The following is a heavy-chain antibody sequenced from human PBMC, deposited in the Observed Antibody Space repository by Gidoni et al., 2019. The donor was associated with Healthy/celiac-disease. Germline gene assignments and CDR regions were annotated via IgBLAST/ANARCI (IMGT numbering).Heavy chain of an antibody. D-gene: IGHD6-19*01. V-gene: IGHV3-33*01. CDR1: GFTFSSYG. J-gene: IGHJ6*02. CDR3: ARDPSDSGWYGGRGYYYYGMDV. Sequence: QVQLVESGGGVVQPGRSLRLSCAASGFTFSSYGMPWVRQAPGKGLEWVAVIWYDGSNKYYADSVKGRFTISRDNSKNTLYLQMNSLRAEDTAVYYCARDPSDSGWYGGRGYYYYGMDVWGQGTTVTVSS. CDR2: IWYDGSNK.